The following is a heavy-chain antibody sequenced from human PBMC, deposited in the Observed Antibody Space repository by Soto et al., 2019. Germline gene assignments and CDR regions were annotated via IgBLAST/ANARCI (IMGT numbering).Heavy chain of an antibody. J-gene: IGHJ3*02. D-gene: IGHD6-19*01. Sequence: GGSLRLSCAASGFTFSSYAMSWVRQAPGKGLEWVSAISGSGGSTYYADSVKGRFTISRDNSKNTLYLQMNSLRAEDTAVYYCAKAYTGYSSGWYPLDIWGQGTMVTVSS. V-gene: IGHV3-23*01. CDR1: GFTFSSYA. CDR3: AKAYTGYSSGWYPLDI. CDR2: ISGSGGST.